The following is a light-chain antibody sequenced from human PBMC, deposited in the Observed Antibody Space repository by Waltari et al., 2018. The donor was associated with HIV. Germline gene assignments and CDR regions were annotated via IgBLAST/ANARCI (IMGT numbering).Light chain of an antibody. CDR2: WGS. CDR1: AVDIGSLTV. Sequence: QSALTQPASVSGSPGQSITISCNATAVDIGSLTVLSWYQQFPGRAPHLIIYWGSIRSSRVSHRFSASNSGKTASLTISGLQTADEAIYYCCAYVGTLTPAFGGGTQLTVL. J-gene: IGLJ3*02. V-gene: IGLV2-23*01. CDR3: CAYVGTLTPA.